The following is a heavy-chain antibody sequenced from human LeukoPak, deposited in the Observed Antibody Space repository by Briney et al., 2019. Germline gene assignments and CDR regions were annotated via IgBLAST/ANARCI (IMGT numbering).Heavy chain of an antibody. CDR2: ISGSGGST. CDR3: AKRFGSFRFYFDY. D-gene: IGHD2-15*01. Sequence: GGSVRLSCAASGFTFSSYAMSWVRQAPGKGLEWVSAISGSGGSTYYADSVKGRFTISRDNSKNTLYLQMNSLRAEDTAVYYCAKRFGSFRFYFDYWAQGTLVTVSS. J-gene: IGHJ4*02. V-gene: IGHV3-23*01. CDR1: GFTFSSYA.